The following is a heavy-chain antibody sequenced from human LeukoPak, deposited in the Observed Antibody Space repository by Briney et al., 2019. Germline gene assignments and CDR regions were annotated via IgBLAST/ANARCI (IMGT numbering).Heavy chain of an antibody. V-gene: IGHV4-34*01. CDR3: ARGRAKTDYYGSGSSSTWFDP. CDR1: GGSFSGYY. CDR2: INHSGST. D-gene: IGHD3-10*01. Sequence: SETLSLTCAVYGGSFSGYYWSWIRQPPGKGLEWIGEINHSGSTNYNPSLESRVTISVDTSKNQFSLKLSSVTAADTAVYYCARGRAKTDYYGSGSSSTWFDPWGQGTLVTVSS. J-gene: IGHJ5*02.